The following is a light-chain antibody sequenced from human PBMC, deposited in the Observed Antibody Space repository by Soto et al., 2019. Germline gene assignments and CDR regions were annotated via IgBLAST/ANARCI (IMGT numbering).Light chain of an antibody. CDR1: QSISFY. J-gene: IGKJ5*01. V-gene: IGKV1-39*01. CDR3: QQSYSTPIT. CDR2: AAS. Sequence: DIQMTQSPSSLSASVGDRVSITCQASQSISFYLNWYQQKPGNAPKVLIYAASNLQTGVPSRFSGSGSGTDFTLTINSLQPEDFATYSCQQSYSTPITFGQGTRLEIK.